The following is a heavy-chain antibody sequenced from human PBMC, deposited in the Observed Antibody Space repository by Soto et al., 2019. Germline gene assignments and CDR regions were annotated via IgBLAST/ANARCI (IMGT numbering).Heavy chain of an antibody. V-gene: IGHV2-5*02. CDR1: GFSLTASGMG. CDR2: IYSDADK. Sequence: QITLKESGPTLVKPTQTLTLTCTFSGFSLTASGMGVGWIRQPPGKALEWLGLIYSDADKRSSPSLKNRVTITKDTFKNHVVLTLTNIDPVDTGTYYCAHSLSNFRFFDYWGQGILVTVSS. J-gene: IGHJ4*02. CDR3: AHSLSNFRFFDY. D-gene: IGHD4-4*01.